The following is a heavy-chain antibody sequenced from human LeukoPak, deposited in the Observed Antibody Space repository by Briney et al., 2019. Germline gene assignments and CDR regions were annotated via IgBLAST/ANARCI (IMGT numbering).Heavy chain of an antibody. CDR1: GFTFSSYG. CDR3: ARGRQQWLGVFDY. D-gene: IGHD6-19*01. CDR2: IWYDGSNK. J-gene: IGHJ4*02. V-gene: IGHV3-33*01. Sequence: GGSLRLSCAASGFTFSSYGMHWVRQAPGKGLEWVAVIWYDGSNKYYADSVKGRFTISRDNSKNTLYLQMNSLRAEDTAVYYCARGRQQWLGVFDYWGQGTLVTVSS.